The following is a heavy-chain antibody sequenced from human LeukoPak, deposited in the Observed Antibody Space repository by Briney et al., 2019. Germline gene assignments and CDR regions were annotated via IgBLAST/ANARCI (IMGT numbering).Heavy chain of an antibody. Sequence: GGSLRLSCAASGFTFSDYAMSWVRQAPGKGLEWVSRISGSGGSTHYADSVKGRFTISRDNSKNTLYLQMNSLRAEDTAVYYCAKDRFYMVRGLTPFDYWGQGTLVTVSS. D-gene: IGHD3-10*01. J-gene: IGHJ4*02. CDR2: ISGSGGST. CDR3: AKDRFYMVRGLTPFDY. CDR1: GFTFSDYA. V-gene: IGHV3-23*01.